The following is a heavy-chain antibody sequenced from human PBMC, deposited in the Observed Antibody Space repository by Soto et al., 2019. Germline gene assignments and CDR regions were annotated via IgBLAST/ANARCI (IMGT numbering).Heavy chain of an antibody. Sequence: GGSLRLSCAASGFTFSSYSMNWVRQAPGRGLEGVSSISCSSSFIYYADSVKGRFTISRDNAKDSLYLQMNSLRAEDTAIYYCARDRGELRGYYFDYWGQGTLVTVSS. J-gene: IGHJ4*02. D-gene: IGHD1-26*01. V-gene: IGHV3-21*01. CDR3: ARDRGELRGYYFDY. CDR1: GFTFSSYS. CDR2: ISCSSSFI.